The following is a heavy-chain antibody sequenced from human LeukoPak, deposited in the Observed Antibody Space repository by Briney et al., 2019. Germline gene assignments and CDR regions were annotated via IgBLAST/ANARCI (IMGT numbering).Heavy chain of an antibody. CDR3: ARERNDILTGYYTYYFDY. V-gene: IGHV1-46*01. J-gene: IGHJ4*02. D-gene: IGHD3-9*01. CDR2: INPSGGST. CDR1: GYTFTSYY. Sequence: GASVKVSCKASGYTFTSYYMHWVRQAPGQGLEWMGIINPSGGSTSYAQKFQGRVTMTRDTSTSTVYMELGSLRSEDTAVYYCARERNDILTGYYTYYFDYWGQGTLVTVSS.